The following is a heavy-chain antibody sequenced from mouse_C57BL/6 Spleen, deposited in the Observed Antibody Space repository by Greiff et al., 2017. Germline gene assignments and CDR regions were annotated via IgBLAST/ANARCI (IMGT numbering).Heavy chain of an antibody. CDR1: GYAFSSSW. V-gene: IGHV1-82*01. J-gene: IGHJ3*01. D-gene: IGHD1-1*01. CDR2: IYPGDGDT. CDR3: APFYYYGSSYFAY. Sequence: QVQLQQSGPELVKPGASVKISCKASGYAFSSSWMNWVKQRPGKGLEWIGRIYPGDGDTNYNGKFKGKATLTADKSSSTAYMQLSSLTSEDSAVYFCAPFYYYGSSYFAYWGQGTLVTVSA.